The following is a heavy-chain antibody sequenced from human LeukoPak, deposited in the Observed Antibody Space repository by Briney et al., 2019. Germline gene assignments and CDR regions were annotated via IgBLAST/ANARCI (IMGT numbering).Heavy chain of an antibody. V-gene: IGHV5-51*01. Sequence: GESLKISCKGSGYSFTTYWIGWVRQMPGKGLEWMGIISPGDSDTIYSPSFQGQVTISADKSINTAYLQWSSLKASDTAIYFCATSESQTKFDYWGQGTLVVVSS. J-gene: IGHJ4*02. CDR1: GYSFTTYW. D-gene: IGHD1/OR15-1a*01. CDR2: ISPGDSDT. CDR3: ATSESQTKFDY.